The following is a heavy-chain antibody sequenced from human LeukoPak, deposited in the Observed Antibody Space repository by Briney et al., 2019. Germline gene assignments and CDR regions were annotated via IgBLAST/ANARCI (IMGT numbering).Heavy chain of an antibody. V-gene: IGHV1-8*01. Sequence: ASVKVSCKASVYTFTSYDINWVRQATGQGLEWMGWMNPNSGNTAYAQKFQGRVTMSRDTSIGTAYMELSSLRSEDTAVYYCARLPKYSRPLDYWGQGTLVTVSS. CDR1: VYTFTSYD. J-gene: IGHJ4*02. D-gene: IGHD6-6*01. CDR2: MNPNSGNT. CDR3: ARLPKYSRPLDY.